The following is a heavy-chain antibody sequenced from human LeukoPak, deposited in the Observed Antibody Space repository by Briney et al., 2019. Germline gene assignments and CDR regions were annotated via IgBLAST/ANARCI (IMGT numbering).Heavy chain of an antibody. Sequence: GGSLRLSCAASGFTFSTYNMNWVRQAPGKGLEWVSSISSSSSYIYYSDSVKGRFTISRDNAKNSLYLQMNSLRAEDTAVYYCTRSTSCSGGSCYSSPWFDPWGQGTLVTVSS. CDR1: GFTFSTYN. D-gene: IGHD2-15*01. CDR3: TRSTSCSGGSCYSSPWFDP. CDR2: ISSSSSYI. V-gene: IGHV3-21*06. J-gene: IGHJ5*02.